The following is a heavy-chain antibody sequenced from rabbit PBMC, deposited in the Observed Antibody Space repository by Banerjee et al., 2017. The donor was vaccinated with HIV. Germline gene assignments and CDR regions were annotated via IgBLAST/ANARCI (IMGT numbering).Heavy chain of an antibody. V-gene: IGHV1S40*01. Sequence: QSLEESGGDLVKPGASLTLTCIASGFDFSSNAMCWVRQAPGKGLEWIGCISAGISGSTYYASWAKGRFTISKSSSTTVTLQMTSLTAADTATYFCARGGVGTTYPYGGMDLWGQGTLVTVS. D-gene: IGHD8-1*01. CDR1: GFDFSSNA. J-gene: IGHJ6*01. CDR3: ARGGVGTTYPYGGMDL. CDR2: ISAGISGST.